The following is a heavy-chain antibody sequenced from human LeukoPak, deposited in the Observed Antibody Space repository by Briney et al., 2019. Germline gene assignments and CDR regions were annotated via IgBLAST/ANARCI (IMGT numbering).Heavy chain of an antibody. CDR1: GFTFSSYA. J-gene: IGHJ3*02. D-gene: IGHD3-10*01. CDR2: IGGSDGRT. CDR3: AKDLSGSGPIMKNDAFDI. Sequence: PGGSLRLSCATSGFTFSSYAMSWVRQAPGKGLEWVSFIGGSDGRTYYAKSVKGRFTISRDNSKNTLYLQMNSLRVEDTAVYYCAKDLSGSGPIMKNDAFDIWGQGTMVTVSS. V-gene: IGHV3-23*01.